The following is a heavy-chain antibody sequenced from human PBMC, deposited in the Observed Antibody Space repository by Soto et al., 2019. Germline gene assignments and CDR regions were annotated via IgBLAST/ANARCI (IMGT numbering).Heavy chain of an antibody. V-gene: IGHV4-59*01. J-gene: IGHJ4*02. CDR2: IYFTGSS. CDR1: GGSISSYN. Sequence: SETLSLTCTVSGGSISSYNWNWIRQPPGKGLEWIGYIYFTGSSNYNPSLKSRVTISVDTSKKQFSLKLSSVTAADTAVYYCAREGLYGDVDYWGQGTLVTVSS. D-gene: IGHD4-17*01. CDR3: AREGLYGDVDY.